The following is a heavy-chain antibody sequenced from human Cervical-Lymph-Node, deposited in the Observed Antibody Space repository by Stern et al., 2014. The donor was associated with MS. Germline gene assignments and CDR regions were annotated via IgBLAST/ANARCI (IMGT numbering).Heavy chain of an antibody. J-gene: IGHJ4*02. Sequence: QDQLVQSGAEVKKPGSSGKVSCKASGGTFSNYAISWVRPAPGQGLEWMGGIIPIFGTANYAQKFQGRVTITADESTSTAYMELSSLRSEDTALYYCARGWSYDILTAYSYWGQGTLVTVSS. CDR3: ARGWSYDILTAYSY. D-gene: IGHD3-9*01. V-gene: IGHV1-69*12. CDR2: IIPIFGTA. CDR1: GGTFSNYA.